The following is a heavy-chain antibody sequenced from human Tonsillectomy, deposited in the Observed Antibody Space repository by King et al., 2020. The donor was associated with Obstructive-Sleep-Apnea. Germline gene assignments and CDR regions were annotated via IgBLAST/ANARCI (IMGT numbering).Heavy chain of an antibody. J-gene: IGHJ4*02. CDR1: GYSFNSYW. V-gene: IGHV5-51*01. D-gene: IGHD6-19*01. Sequence: VQLVESGAEVKKPGESLKISCKGSGYSFNSYWIGWVRQMPGKGLEWMAIIYPGDSNTRYSPSFQGQVTFSADKSISTGYLQWSSLKASDTAMYYCAKADYSSGWSTFDFWGQGTLVTVSS. CDR2: IYPGDSNT. CDR3: AKADYSSGWSTFDF.